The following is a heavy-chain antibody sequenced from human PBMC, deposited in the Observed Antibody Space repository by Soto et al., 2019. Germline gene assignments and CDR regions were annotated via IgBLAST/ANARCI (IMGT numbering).Heavy chain of an antibody. J-gene: IGHJ6*02. D-gene: IGHD3-3*01. Sequence: PGGSLSLSCAASGFTFSTYAMTWVRQAPGKGLEWVSIISSSGDATYYLDSVKGRFTISRDNSRNTLNLQMHSLRAEDTAVYYCAKNGDFWSWGMDVWGQGTTVTVSS. CDR3: AKNGDFWSWGMDV. CDR2: ISSSGDAT. V-gene: IGHV3-23*01. CDR1: GFTFSTYA.